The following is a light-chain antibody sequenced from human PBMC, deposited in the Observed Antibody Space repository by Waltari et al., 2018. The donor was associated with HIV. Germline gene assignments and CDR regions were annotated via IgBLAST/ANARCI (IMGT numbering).Light chain of an antibody. Sequence: EIVLTQSPGTLSLSPGERATLSCRASQSVSKNYLAWYQQKSGQAPRLLIYGASSRATGIADRFSGSGSGTDFTLTISRLEPEDCAVYYCQQYGSSPCTFGPGTKVDVK. CDR1: QSVSKNY. CDR2: GAS. J-gene: IGKJ3*01. CDR3: QQYGSSPCT. V-gene: IGKV3-20*01.